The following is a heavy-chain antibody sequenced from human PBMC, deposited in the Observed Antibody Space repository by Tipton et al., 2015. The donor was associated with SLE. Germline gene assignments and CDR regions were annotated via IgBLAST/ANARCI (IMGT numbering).Heavy chain of an antibody. CDR3: ARQRAIYSGSESPFF. Sequence: TLSLTCTVSGGSISSSGYYWGWIRQPPGKGLEWIGNVYHSGNTHYNPSLKSRVTISVDTSKSQFSLKVNSVTAADTAVYFCARQRAIYSGSESPFFWGQGTLVTVSS. CDR1: GGSISSSGYY. V-gene: IGHV4-39*01. CDR2: VYHSGNT. D-gene: IGHD3-10*01. J-gene: IGHJ4*02.